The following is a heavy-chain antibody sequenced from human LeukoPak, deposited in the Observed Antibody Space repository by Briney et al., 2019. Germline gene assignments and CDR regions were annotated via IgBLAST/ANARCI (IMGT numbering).Heavy chain of an antibody. D-gene: IGHD6-19*01. CDR3: ARDQDGAGPHYYYYGMDV. J-gene: IGHJ6*02. CDR2: TYYRSKWYN. CDR1: GDSVSINSAA. Sequence: SQTLSLTCAISGDSVSINSAAWNWVRQSRSRGLEWLGRTYYRSKWYNDYAVSVKSRITINPDTSKNQFSLRLNSVTPEDTAVYYCARDQDGAGPHYYYYGMDVWGQGTTVTVSS. V-gene: IGHV6-1*01.